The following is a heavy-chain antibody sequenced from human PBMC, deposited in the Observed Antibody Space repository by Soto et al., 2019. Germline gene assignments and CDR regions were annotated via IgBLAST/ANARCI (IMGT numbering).Heavy chain of an antibody. CDR2: ISAHNGNT. Sequence: QVHLVQSGAEVKKPGASVKVSCKASGYTFTIYGITWVRPAPGQGLAWMGWISAHNGNTDYAQKLQGRVSVTRDTSTSTAYMELRSLISDDTAVYYFARGRYGDYWGQGALVTVSS. V-gene: IGHV1-18*01. J-gene: IGHJ4*02. CDR1: GYTFTIYG. CDR3: ARGRYGDY. D-gene: IGHD1-1*01.